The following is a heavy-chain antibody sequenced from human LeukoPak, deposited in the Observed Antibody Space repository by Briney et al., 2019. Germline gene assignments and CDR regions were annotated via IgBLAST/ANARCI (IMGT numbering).Heavy chain of an antibody. D-gene: IGHD5-12*01. J-gene: IGHJ6*03. CDR2: IRYDGSNK. CDR1: GFTFSSYG. V-gene: IGHV3-30*02. CDR3: AKGGGYEAQYYYYYLDV. Sequence: PGGSLRLSCAASGFTFSSYGMHWDRQAPGKGLEWVAFIRYDGSNKYYADSVKGRFTISRDNSKNTLYLQMKSLRAEDTAVYYCAKGGGYEAQYYYYYLDVWGKGTTVTISS.